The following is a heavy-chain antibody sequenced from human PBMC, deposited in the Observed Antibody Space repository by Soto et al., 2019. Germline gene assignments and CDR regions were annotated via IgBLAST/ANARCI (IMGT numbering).Heavy chain of an antibody. J-gene: IGHJ4*02. CDR2: ISYDGTNK. CDR1: GFSFSSDA. V-gene: IGHV3-30*04. D-gene: IGHD5-18*01. Sequence: SLRLSCKGSGFSFSSDAIHGVHQAPGKGLEWVAVISYDGTNKYYGESVRGRFTISRDDSKNTVYVQMNSLRGEDTAMYYCGRDNMIQLWPPSSVDSWGQGALVTVSS. CDR3: GRDNMIQLWPPSSVDS.